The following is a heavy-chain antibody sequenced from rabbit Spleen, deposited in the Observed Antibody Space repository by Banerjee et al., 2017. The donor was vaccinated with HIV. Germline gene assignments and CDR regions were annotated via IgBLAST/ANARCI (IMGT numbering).Heavy chain of an antibody. CDR2: ITIGSTGNS. D-gene: IGHD1-1*01. CDR1: GFDISSYQ. J-gene: IGHJ4*01. V-gene: IGHV1S45*01. CDR3: ARDLVGVIGWNFYL. Sequence: QEQLEESGGDLVKPEGSLTLPCTASGFDISSYQMCWVRQAPGAGLEWIACITIGSTGNSYYANWAKGRFTISKTSSTTVTLRMTSLTAADRATYFCARDLVGVIGWNFYLWGPGTLVTVS.